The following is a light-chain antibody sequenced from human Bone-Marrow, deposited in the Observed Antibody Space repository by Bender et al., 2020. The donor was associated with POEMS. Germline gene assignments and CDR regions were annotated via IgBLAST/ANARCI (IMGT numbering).Light chain of an antibody. Sequence: SYGLTQPASVSVSPGQTVRITCSGDVLAKKYVRWFQQKPGQAPAVVIYKDSERRSGIPERFSGSTSGTTVALTIRGARRGDEADYYCYAATENHLGVFGGGPELTVL. CDR3: YAATENHLGV. CDR2: KDS. V-gene: IGLV3-27*01. CDR1: VLAKKY. J-gene: IGLJ3*02.